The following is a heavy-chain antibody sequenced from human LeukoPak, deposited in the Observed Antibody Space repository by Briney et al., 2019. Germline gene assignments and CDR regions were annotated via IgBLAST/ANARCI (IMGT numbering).Heavy chain of an antibody. J-gene: IGHJ4*02. Sequence: GGSLRLSCAASGFSFSNYWMSWVRQAPGKGLEWVANIKQDGSEKYYVDSVKGRFTISRDNAKNSLFLQMNSLRVEDTTVYYCARDQWQWLGHFDYWGQGTLATVSS. CDR3: ARDQWQWLGHFDY. V-gene: IGHV3-7*04. D-gene: IGHD6-19*01. CDR2: IKQDGSEK. CDR1: GFSFSNYW.